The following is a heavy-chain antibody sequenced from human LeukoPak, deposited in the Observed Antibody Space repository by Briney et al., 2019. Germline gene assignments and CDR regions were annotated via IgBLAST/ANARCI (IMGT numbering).Heavy chain of an antibody. D-gene: IGHD6-13*01. Sequence: ASVTVSCKAPGYTFTSYYMHWVRQAPGQGLEWMGIINPSGGSTSYAQKFQGRVTMTRDTSTSTVYMELSSLRSEDTAVYYCARGVSSSREGIAAVIDYWGQGTLVTVSS. CDR3: ARGVSSSREGIAAVIDY. J-gene: IGHJ4*02. CDR1: GYTFTSYY. V-gene: IGHV1-46*01. CDR2: INPSGGST.